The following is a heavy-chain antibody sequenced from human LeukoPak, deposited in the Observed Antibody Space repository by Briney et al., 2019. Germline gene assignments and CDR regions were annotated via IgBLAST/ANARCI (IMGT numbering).Heavy chain of an antibody. CDR2: IKGDGSAQ. V-gene: IGHV3-7*01. J-gene: IGHJ4*02. Sequence: GGSLRLSCAASGFTFAGSWTSWVRQAPGKGLEWVANIKGDGSAQYYLGSVKGRFTISRDNAKNSLNLQMNSLRAEDTAVYYCATTSNAPGNYWGQGTLVTVSS. D-gene: IGHD6-6*01. CDR1: GFTFAGSW. CDR3: ATTSNAPGNY.